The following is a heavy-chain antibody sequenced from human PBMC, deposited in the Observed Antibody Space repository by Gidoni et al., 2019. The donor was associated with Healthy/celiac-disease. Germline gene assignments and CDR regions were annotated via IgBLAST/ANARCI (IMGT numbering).Heavy chain of an antibody. Sequence: EVQLLESGGGLVQPGGSLRISCAASGFTFSSYAMSWVRQAPGKGLEWVSAISVSGGSTYYADSVKGRFTISRDNSKNTLYLQMNSLRADDTAVYYCAKGETYYDFWSGYYLFDYWGQGTLVTVSS. CDR1: GFTFSSYA. CDR2: ISVSGGST. D-gene: IGHD3-3*01. J-gene: IGHJ4*02. CDR3: AKGETYYDFWSGYYLFDY. V-gene: IGHV3-23*01.